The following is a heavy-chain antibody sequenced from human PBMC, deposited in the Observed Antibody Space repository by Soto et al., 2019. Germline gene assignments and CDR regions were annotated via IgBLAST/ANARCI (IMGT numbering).Heavy chain of an antibody. J-gene: IGHJ4*02. D-gene: IGHD3-9*01. CDR2: IRGDGGQT. Sequence: GGSLRVSCTASGSTFSSYGMGWVRQAPGKGLRWVSTIRGDGGQTHYTDSVKGRFSISRDNSKNTVYLQMDSLRAEDTAMYFCARDVGLDSDDFFAYWGQGTQVTVSS. V-gene: IGHV3-23*01. CDR3: ARDVGLDSDDFFAY. CDR1: GSTFSSYG.